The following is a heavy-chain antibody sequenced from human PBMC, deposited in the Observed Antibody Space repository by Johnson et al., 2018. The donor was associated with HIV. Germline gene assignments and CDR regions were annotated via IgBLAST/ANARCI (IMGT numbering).Heavy chain of an antibody. D-gene: IGHD3-16*02. J-gene: IGHJ3*02. CDR3: ARGPIADDAFDI. V-gene: IGHV3-66*02. CDR1: EFTVSGGY. CDR2: IYSGGST. Sequence: VQLVESGGGLVQPGGSLRLSCAASEFTVSGGYMNWVRQAPGKGLEWVSVIYSGGSTYYADSVKGRFTISRDNSKNTLYLQMNSLRAEDTAVYFCARGPIADDAFDIWGQGTMVTVSS.